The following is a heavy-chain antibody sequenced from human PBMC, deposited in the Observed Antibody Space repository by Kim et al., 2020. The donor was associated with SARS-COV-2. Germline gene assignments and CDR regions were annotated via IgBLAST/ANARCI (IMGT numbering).Heavy chain of an antibody. Sequence: GGSLRLSCAASGFAFGTHSMNWVRQAPGKGLEWVSSIGGTTNYIYYADSLKGRFTISRDNSKNSLYLQMDSLRAEDTAVYYCARGGYCSSTSGYFYYYALDVWGQGTTVTVSS. CDR3: ARGGYCSSTSGYFYYYALDV. CDR1: GFAFGTHS. J-gene: IGHJ6*02. CDR2: IGGTTNYI. D-gene: IGHD2-2*01. V-gene: IGHV3-21*01.